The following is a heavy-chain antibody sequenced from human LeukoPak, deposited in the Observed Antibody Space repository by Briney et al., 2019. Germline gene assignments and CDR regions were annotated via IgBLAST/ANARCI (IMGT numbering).Heavy chain of an antibody. CDR2: FDPEDGET. J-gene: IGHJ4*02. Sequence: GASVKVSCKVSGYTLTELSMHWVRQAPGKGLEWMGGFDPEDGETIYAQKFQGRVTMTEDTSTDTAYMELSSLRSEDTAVYYCARAPQRIAVAGNRGGEVFDYWGQGTLVTVSS. V-gene: IGHV1-24*01. CDR3: ARAPQRIAVAGNRGGEVFDY. CDR1: GYTLTELS. D-gene: IGHD6-19*01.